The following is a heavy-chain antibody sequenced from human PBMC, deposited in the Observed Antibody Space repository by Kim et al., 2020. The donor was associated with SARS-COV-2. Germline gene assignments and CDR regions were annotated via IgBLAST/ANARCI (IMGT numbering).Heavy chain of an antibody. CDR1: GYTFTSHY. J-gene: IGHJ4*02. D-gene: IGHD1-1*01. CDR2: INPSGGST. Sequence: ASVKVSCKASGYTFTSHYIHWVRQAPGQGLEWMGIINPSGGSTSYAQKFQGRATMTRDTSTSTVYMELSSLRSEDTAVYYCARGWNDAVGYYWGQGTLVTVSS. V-gene: IGHV1-46*01. CDR3: ARGWNDAVGYY.